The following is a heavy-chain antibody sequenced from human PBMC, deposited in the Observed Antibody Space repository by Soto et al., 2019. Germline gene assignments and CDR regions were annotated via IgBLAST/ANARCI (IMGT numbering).Heavy chain of an antibody. CDR1: GGSISSGGYY. J-gene: IGHJ5*02. V-gene: IGHV4-31*03. CDR3: ARDRSSSSLGWFDP. D-gene: IGHD6-6*01. CDR2: IYYSGST. Sequence: SETLSLTCTVSGGSISSGGYYWSWIRQHPGKGLEWIGYIYYSGSTYYNPSLKSRVTISVDTSKNQFSLKLSSVTAADTAVYYCARDRSSSSLGWFDPWGQGTPVT.